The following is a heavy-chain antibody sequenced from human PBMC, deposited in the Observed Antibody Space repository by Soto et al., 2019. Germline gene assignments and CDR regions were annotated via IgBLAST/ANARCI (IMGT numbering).Heavy chain of an antibody. Sequence: GASVKVSCTVSGDTLTELSMHWVRQAPGKGLEWMGGFDPEDGETIYAQKFQGRVTMTEDTSTDTAYMELSSLRSEDTAVYYCATYDSSGYYYALWGQGTLVTVSS. D-gene: IGHD3-22*01. J-gene: IGHJ4*02. CDR2: FDPEDGET. V-gene: IGHV1-24*01. CDR1: GDTLTELS. CDR3: ATYDSSGYYYAL.